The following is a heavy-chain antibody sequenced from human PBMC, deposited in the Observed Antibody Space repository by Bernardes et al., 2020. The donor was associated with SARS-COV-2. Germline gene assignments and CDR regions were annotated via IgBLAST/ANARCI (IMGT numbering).Heavy chain of an antibody. CDR3: AHSPTTSDFDY. Sequence: GPTLVKPTQTLTLTCTFSRFSLSTTGVGVGWIRQPPGKALEWLALIYWNDDKRYSPSLKRRLTITKDTSKNQVVLTMTNMDPVDTATYYCAHSPTTSDFDYWGQGTLVTVSS. V-gene: IGHV2-5*01. CDR1: RFSLSTTGVG. J-gene: IGHJ4*02. CDR2: IYWNDDK.